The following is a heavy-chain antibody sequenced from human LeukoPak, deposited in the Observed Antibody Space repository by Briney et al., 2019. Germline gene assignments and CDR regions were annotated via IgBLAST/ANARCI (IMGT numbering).Heavy chain of an antibody. CDR1: GFTFNSYT. D-gene: IGHD1-26*01. V-gene: IGHV3-21*04. Sequence: GGSLRLSCAASGFTFNSYTMNWVRQAPGKGLEWVSSISSSSSYIYYADSVKGRFTISRDNSQNTLFLQMNSLRVEDTAVYYCAHLVGTTPFDYWGQGTLVTVSS. J-gene: IGHJ4*02. CDR2: ISSSSSYI. CDR3: AHLVGTTPFDY.